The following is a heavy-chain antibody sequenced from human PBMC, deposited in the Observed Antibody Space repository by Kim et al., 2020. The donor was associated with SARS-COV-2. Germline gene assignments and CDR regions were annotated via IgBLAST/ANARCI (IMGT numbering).Heavy chain of an antibody. CDR1: GYTFTSYY. J-gene: IGHJ4*02. CDR3: AREPPGATDGFDY. D-gene: IGHD1-1*01. Sequence: ASVKVSCKASGYTFTSYYMHWVRQAPGQGLEWMGMINLSADRTNYAQNFQGRVTMTRDTSTSTVYMELSSLRSEDTAMYYCAREPPGATDGFDYWVQGTLVTVSS. V-gene: IGHV1-46*01. CDR2: INLSADRT.